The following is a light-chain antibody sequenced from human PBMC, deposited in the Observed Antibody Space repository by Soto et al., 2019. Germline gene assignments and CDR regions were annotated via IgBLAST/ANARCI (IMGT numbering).Light chain of an antibody. CDR2: DVT. V-gene: IGLV2-14*03. CDR3: SSFTDSNTLL. Sequence: QPVLTQPASVSGSPGQSITISCTGTSSDVGGYPYVSWYQQHSGKAPKLMIYDVTNRPSGVSNRFSGSKSGNTASLTISGLQAEDEADYYCSSFTDSNTLLFGGGTKVTVL. CDR1: SSDVGGYPY. J-gene: IGLJ3*02.